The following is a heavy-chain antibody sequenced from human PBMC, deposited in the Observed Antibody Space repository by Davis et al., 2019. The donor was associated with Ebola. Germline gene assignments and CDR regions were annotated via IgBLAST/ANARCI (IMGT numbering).Heavy chain of an antibody. CDR3: ARWSVSGLVDY. D-gene: IGHD5/OR15-5a*01. Sequence: ASVKVSCKASGYTFTSYGISWVRQAPGQGLEWMGWISTYNGNTNYAEKFQGRVTMTTDTSTSTVYMELRSLRSDDTAVYYCARWSVSGLVDYWGQGTVVTVSS. CDR2: ISTYNGNT. J-gene: IGHJ4*02. V-gene: IGHV1-18*01. CDR1: GYTFTSYG.